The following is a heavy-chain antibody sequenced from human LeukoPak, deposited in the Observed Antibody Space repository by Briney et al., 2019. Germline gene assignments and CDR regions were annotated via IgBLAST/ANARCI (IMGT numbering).Heavy chain of an antibody. CDR3: AKDPGVVVVAATGLDY. CDR1: GFTFSSYG. J-gene: IGHJ4*02. D-gene: IGHD2-15*01. V-gene: IGHV3-30*18. CDR2: ISYDGSNK. Sequence: GGSLRLSCAASGFTFSSYGMHWVRQAPGKGLEWVAVISYDGSNKYYADSVKGRFTISGDNSKNTLYLQMNSLRAEDTAVYYCAKDPGVVVVAATGLDYWGQGTLVTVSS.